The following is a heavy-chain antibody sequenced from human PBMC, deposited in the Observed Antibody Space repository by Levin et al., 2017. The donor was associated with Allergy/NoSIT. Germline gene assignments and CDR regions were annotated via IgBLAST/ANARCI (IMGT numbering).Heavy chain of an antibody. D-gene: IGHD1-26*01. CDR2: IKQDGSEK. CDR3: AREGVGATFDY. V-gene: IGHV3-7*01. Sequence: GGSLRLSCAASGFSFSSYWMHWVRQAPGKGLEWVANIKQDGSEKYYVDSVKGRFTISRDNAKNSLSLEMDSLRAEETAVYYCAREGVGATFDYWGQGTLVTVSS. CDR1: GFSFSSYW. J-gene: IGHJ4*02.